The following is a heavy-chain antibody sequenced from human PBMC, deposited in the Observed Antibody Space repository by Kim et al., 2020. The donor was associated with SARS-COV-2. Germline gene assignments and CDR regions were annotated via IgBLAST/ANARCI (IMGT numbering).Heavy chain of an antibody. V-gene: IGHV3-74*01. CDR1: GITFSSYY. Sequence: GGSLRLSCSASGITFSSYYMHWVRQTPGKGLMWVSLISEDGRRTLYADSVKGRFTISRDNAKNTLYLQMNGLRVEDTAEYYCSSQEVAYWGQGTLVTVSS. J-gene: IGHJ4*02. CDR3: SSQEVAY. CDR2: ISEDGRRT.